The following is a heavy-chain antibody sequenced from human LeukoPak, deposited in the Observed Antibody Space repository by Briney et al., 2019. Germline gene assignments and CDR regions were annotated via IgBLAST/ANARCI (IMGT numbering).Heavy chain of an antibody. J-gene: IGHJ5*02. V-gene: IGHV1-18*01. D-gene: IGHD4-17*01. CDR1: GYTFTSYG. Sequence: ASVTVSCKASGYTFTSYGISWVRQAPGQGLEWMGWISAYNGDTNYAQKLQGRVTMTTDTSTSTAYMELRSLRSDDTAVYYCARLYGDYGGFWFDPWGQGTLVTVSS. CDR2: ISAYNGDT. CDR3: ARLYGDYGGFWFDP.